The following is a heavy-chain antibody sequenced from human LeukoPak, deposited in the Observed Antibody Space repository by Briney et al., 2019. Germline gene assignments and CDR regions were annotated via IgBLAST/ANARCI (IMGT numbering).Heavy chain of an antibody. J-gene: IGHJ4*02. CDR2: FSSNGNI. CDR3: AGRFDC. V-gene: IGHV3-48*03. CDR1: GFFTSSYE. Sequence: PGGPLILSCAASGFFTSSYEVKGVRQAPEKGVERGSYFSSNGNINYADSVKGRFTISRDNAKTSLLLQMNALSAEDTALYYCAGRFDCWGQGTLVTVSS.